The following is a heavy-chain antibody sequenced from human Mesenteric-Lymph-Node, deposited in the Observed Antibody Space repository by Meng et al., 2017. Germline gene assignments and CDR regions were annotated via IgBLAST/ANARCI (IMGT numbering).Heavy chain of an antibody. Sequence: QLQLQESGPGLVKPSETLSLTFTASGGSIRSSTYYWGWIRQPPGKGLEWIGSIYYSGRTYYNPSLKSRVTMSVDTSKNQFSLKLSSVTAADTAVYYCARLWFGERPPDYWGQGTLVTVSS. CDR2: IYYSGRT. J-gene: IGHJ4*02. V-gene: IGHV4-39*01. CDR3: ARLWFGERPPDY. CDR1: GGSIRSSTYY. D-gene: IGHD3-10*01.